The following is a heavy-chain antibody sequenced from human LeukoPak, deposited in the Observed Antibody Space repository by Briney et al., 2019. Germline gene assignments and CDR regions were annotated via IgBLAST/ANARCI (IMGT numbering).Heavy chain of an antibody. CDR1: GFTFSSYE. Sequence: GGSLRLSCAASGFTFSSYEINWVRQTPGKGLEWVSYISRSGSDTYYADSVKGRFTISRDNDKNSLYLQMSSLRADDTAVYFCAREKTRYFEFWGQGTLVTVSS. J-gene: IGHJ4*02. CDR3: AREKTRYFEF. CDR2: ISRSGSDT. V-gene: IGHV3-48*03.